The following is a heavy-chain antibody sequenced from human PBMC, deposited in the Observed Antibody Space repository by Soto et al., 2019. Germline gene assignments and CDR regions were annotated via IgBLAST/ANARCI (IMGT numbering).Heavy chain of an antibody. V-gene: IGHV4-30-4*01. CDR3: ARGRSSWYWYYYGMDV. D-gene: IGHD6-13*01. CDR2: IYYSGST. Sequence: KPSETLSLTCTVSGGSISSGDYYWSWIRQPPGKGLEWIGYIYYSGSTYYNPSLKSRVTISVDTSKNQFSLKLSSVTAADTAVYYCARGRSSWYWYYYGMDVWGQGTTVTVSS. CDR1: GGSISSGDYY. J-gene: IGHJ6*02.